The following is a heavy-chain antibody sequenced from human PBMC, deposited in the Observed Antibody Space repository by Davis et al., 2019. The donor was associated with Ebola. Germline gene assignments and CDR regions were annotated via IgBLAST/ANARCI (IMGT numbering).Heavy chain of an antibody. D-gene: IGHD6-6*01. CDR2: IIPIFGTA. J-gene: IGHJ5*02. V-gene: IGHV1-69*13. CDR3: ARTKYSSSARWNWFDP. CDR1: GGTFSSYA. Sequence: SVKVSCKASGGTFSSYAISWVRQAPGQGLEWMGGIIPIFGTANYAQKFQGRVTITADESTSTAYMELSSLRSEDTAVYYCARTKYSSSARWNWFDPWGQGTLVTVSS.